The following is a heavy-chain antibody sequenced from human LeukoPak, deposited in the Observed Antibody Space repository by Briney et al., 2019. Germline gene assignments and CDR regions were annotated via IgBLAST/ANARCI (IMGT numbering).Heavy chain of an antibody. D-gene: IGHD6-19*01. CDR3: ARGSVSSGWYPF. V-gene: IGHV1-69*05. CDR1: GGTLSSYA. J-gene: IGHJ4*02. CDR2: IIPIFGTA. Sequence: SVKVSCKASGGTLSSYAISWVRQAPGQGLEWMGRIIPIFGTANYAQKFQGRVTVTTDESTSTAYMELCSLRSEDTAVYYCARGSVSSGWYPFWGQGTLVTVSS.